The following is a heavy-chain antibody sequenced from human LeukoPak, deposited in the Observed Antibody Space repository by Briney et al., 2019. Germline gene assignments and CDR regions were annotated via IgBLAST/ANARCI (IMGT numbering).Heavy chain of an antibody. CDR1: GFTFSSYA. V-gene: IGHV3-23*01. CDR3: ARSGVGGSYYYFDY. J-gene: IGHJ4*02. CDR2: ISGSGGST. Sequence: PGGSLRLSCAASGFTFSSYAMSWVRQAPGKGLEWVSAISGSGGSTYYADSVKGRFTISRDNSKNTLYLQMNSLRAEDTAVYYCARSGVGGSYYYFDYWGQGTLVTVSS. D-gene: IGHD1-26*01.